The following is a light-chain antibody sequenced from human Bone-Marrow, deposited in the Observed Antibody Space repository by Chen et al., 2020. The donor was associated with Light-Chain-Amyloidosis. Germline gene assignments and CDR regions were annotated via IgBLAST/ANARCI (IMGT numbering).Light chain of an antibody. Sequence: SYGLTQPSSVSVAPGQTATIACGGNNIGSTSVHWYQQTPGQAPLLVVYDDSDRPSGIPERVSGSNSGNTAPLAISRVEAGDEADYYCQVWDRSSDRPVFGGGTKLTVL. J-gene: IGLJ3*02. V-gene: IGLV3-21*02. CDR1: NIGSTS. CDR3: QVWDRSSDRPV. CDR2: DDS.